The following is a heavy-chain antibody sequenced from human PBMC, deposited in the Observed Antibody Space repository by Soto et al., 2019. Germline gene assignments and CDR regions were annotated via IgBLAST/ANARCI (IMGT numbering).Heavy chain of an antibody. CDR3: ARVCIAARSYYYYGMDF. CDR2: INPSGGST. Sequence: ASVKVSCKASGYTFTSYYMHWVRQAPGQGLEWMGIINPSGGSTSYAQKFQGRVTMTRDTSTSTVYMELSSLRSEDTAVYYCARVCIAARSYYYYGMDFWGQGTTVTVSS. D-gene: IGHD6-6*01. CDR1: GYTFTSYY. V-gene: IGHV1-46*01. J-gene: IGHJ6*02.